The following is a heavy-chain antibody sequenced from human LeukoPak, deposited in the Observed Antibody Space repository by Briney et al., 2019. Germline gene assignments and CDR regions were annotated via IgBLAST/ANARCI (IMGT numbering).Heavy chain of an antibody. CDR1: GYSFTSYW. CDR3: ARLQRDYYGSGSSLTYYFDY. CDR2: IYPGDSDT. V-gene: IGHV5-51*01. D-gene: IGHD3-10*01. J-gene: IGHJ4*02. Sequence: GESLKISCKGSGYSFTSYWIGWVRQMPGKGLEWMGIIYPGDSDTRYSPSFQGQVTISADKSISTAYLQWSSLKASDTAMYYCARLQRDYYGSGSSLTYYFDYWGQGTLVTVSS.